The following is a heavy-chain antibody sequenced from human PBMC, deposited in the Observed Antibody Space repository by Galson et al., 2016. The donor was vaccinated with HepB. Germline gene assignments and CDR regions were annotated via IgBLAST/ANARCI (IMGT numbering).Heavy chain of an antibody. CDR3: ARMGYYFDSRYFNL. Sequence: SETLSLTCTASGGSISGPGYYWGWIRQTPGKGLEWIANIYYSGSSYYNPSFKSRVTISVDTSKNQFSLEVTSVTAADTALYFCARMGYYFDSRYFNLWGRGTLVTVSS. D-gene: IGHD3-22*01. J-gene: IGHJ2*01. CDR1: GGSISGPGYY. V-gene: IGHV4-39*01. CDR2: IYYSGSS.